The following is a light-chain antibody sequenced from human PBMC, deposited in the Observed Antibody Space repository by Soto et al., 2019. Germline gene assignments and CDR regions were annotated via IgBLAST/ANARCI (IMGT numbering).Light chain of an antibody. CDR3: STWDDSLNGRV. CDR2: EGT. V-gene: IGLV2-14*02. Sequence: QSALTQPASVSGSPGQSITISCTGTSSDVGTYYLVSWYQQHPGKVPKVMIYEGTKRPSGVSDRFSGSKSGNTASLAISGLRSEDEADYYCSTWDDSLNGRVFGGGTKLSVL. J-gene: IGLJ3*02. CDR1: SSDVGTYYL.